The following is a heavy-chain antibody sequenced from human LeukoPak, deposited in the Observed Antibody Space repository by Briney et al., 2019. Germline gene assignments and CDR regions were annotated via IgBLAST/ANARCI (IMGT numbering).Heavy chain of an antibody. D-gene: IGHD2-15*01. CDR2: INHSGST. V-gene: IGHV4-34*01. CDR1: GGSFSGYY. CDR3: ARGGVVVVAATPGYYYYYGMDV. J-gene: IGHJ6*02. Sequence: PSETLSLTCAVYGGSFSGYYWSWIRQPPGKGLEWIGEINHSGSTNYNPSLKSRVTISVDTSKNQFSLKLSSVTAADTAVYYCARGGVVVVAATPGYYYYYGMDVWGQGTTVTVSS.